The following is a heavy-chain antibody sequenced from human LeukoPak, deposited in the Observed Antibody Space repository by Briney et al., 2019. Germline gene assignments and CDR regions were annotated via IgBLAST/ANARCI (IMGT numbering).Heavy chain of an antibody. D-gene: IGHD1-26*01. CDR3: TKGGELMNY. V-gene: IGHV4-61*02. CDR1: GGSVSSGNYY. CDR2: IYTSGST. J-gene: IGHJ4*02. Sequence: SETLSLTCTVSGGSVSSGNYYWTWIRQPAGKGLEWIGRIYTSGSTNYNPSLKSRVTIPIDASKNQFSLRLSSVTAADTAVYYCTKGGELMNYWGQGTLATVSS.